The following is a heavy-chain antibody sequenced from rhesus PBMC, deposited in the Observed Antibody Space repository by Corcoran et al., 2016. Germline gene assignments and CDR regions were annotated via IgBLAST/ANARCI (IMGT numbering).Heavy chain of an antibody. V-gene: IGHV1S2*01. D-gene: IGHD1-44*01. J-gene: IGHJ2*01. CDR3: TRSAGRDWYFDL. CDR2: INPYSGNT. CDR1: GYTFTAYY. Sequence: QVQLVQSGAEVKKPGSSVKVSCKASGYTFTAYYIHWVRPAPRQGLEWIGWINPYSGNTKYAQKFQGRVTVTRDTSTSTAYMELSSLRSEDTAVYYCTRSAGRDWYFDLWGPCTPITISS.